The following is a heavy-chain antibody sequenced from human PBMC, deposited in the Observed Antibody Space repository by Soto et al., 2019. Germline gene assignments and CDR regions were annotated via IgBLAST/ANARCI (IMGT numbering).Heavy chain of an antibody. CDR1: GYTFYSHS. J-gene: IGHJ6*02. D-gene: IGHD5-18*01. V-gene: IGHV1-18*01. CDR3: ASCIQAAYYYGMDV. Sequence: QAQLVQSGAEVRKPGASVKVSCKASGYTFYSHSISWVRQAPGQGLEWMGRINADYGNTQYAQKFRGRVTMTTDTSTTTVYMELTNLSSDDTAVYYCASCIQAAYYYGMDVWGQGPTVTVSS. CDR2: INADYGNT.